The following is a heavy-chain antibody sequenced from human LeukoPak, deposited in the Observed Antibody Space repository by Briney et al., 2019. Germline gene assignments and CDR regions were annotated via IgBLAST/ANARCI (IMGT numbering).Heavy chain of an antibody. CDR1: GFTFSSYG. Sequence: PGGSLRPSCAASGFTFSSYGMNWVRQAPGKGLEWVSSISSSSSYIYYADSVKGRFTISRDNAKNSLYLQMNSLRAEDTAVYYCARLAAHSYWYFDLWGRGTLVTVSS. D-gene: IGHD6-19*01. CDR2: ISSSSSYI. J-gene: IGHJ2*01. V-gene: IGHV3-21*01. CDR3: ARLAAHSYWYFDL.